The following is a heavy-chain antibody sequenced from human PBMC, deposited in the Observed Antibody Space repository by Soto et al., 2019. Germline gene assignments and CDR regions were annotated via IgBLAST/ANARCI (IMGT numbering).Heavy chain of an antibody. CDR3: ARGIATGQLDP. V-gene: IGHV1-3*01. J-gene: IGHJ5*02. Sequence: QVQLVQSGAEVKKPGASVKISCKASGYTFTRYTMNWVRQAPGQRLEWMGWINPDNGNTKSSQKFQDRVIITSDTSASTAYMDPSSLRSEDTAVYYCARGIATGQLDPWGQGTLVTVSS. D-gene: IGHD2-15*01. CDR1: GYTFTRYT. CDR2: INPDNGNT.